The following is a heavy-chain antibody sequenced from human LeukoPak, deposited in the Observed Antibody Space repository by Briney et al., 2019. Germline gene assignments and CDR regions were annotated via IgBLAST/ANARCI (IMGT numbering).Heavy chain of an antibody. CDR1: GFTFSSYE. D-gene: IGHD3-9*01. V-gene: IGHV3-48*03. CDR3: ARESGDILTGYYVDY. J-gene: IGHJ4*02. CDR2: ISGSGSTV. Sequence: GGSLRLSCAASGFTFSSYEMNWVRQAPGKGLEWVSYISGSGSTVYYADSVKGRFTISRDNAKNSLYLQMNSLRAEDTAVYYCARESGDILTGYYVDYWGQGTLVTVSS.